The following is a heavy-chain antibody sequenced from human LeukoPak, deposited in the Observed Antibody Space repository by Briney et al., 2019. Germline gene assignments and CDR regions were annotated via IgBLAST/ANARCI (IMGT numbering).Heavy chain of an antibody. Sequence: GASVKVSCKASGGTFSSYAISWVRQAPGQGLEWMGGIIPIFGTANYAQKFQGRVTITTDESTSTAYMELSSLRSEDSAVYYCARSAGPVVVPAAIGASGYYYYMDVWDKGTTVTASS. D-gene: IGHD2-2*02. CDR2: IIPIFGTA. J-gene: IGHJ6*03. CDR1: GGTFSSYA. V-gene: IGHV1-69*05. CDR3: ARSAGPVVVPAAIGASGYYYYMDV.